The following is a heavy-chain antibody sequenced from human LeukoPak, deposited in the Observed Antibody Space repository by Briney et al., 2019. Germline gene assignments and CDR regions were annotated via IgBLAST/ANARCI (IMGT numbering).Heavy chain of an antibody. Sequence: SETLSLTCTVSGASITSYYWSWIRQPAGKGLECIGRFYTSGSTNYNPSLKSRVTMSVDTSKNQFSLKLSSVTAADTAVYYCASHSSGSPYYYYMDVWGKGTTVTVSS. D-gene: IGHD6-19*01. CDR1: GASITSYY. V-gene: IGHV4-4*07. CDR3: ASHSSGSPYYYYMDV. J-gene: IGHJ6*03. CDR2: FYTSGST.